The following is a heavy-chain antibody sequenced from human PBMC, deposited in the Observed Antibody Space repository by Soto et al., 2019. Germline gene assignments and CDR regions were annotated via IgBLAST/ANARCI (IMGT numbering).Heavy chain of an antibody. D-gene: IGHD1-26*01. J-gene: IGHJ6*02. CDR1: GYTFTGYY. CDR3: ARTPKGRVVGATVGTYYYYYGMDV. CDR2: INPNSGGT. V-gene: IGHV1-2*02. Sequence: ASVKVSCKASGYTFTGYYMHWVRQAPGQGLEWMGWINPNSGGTNYAQKFQGRVTMTRDTSISTAYMELSRLRSDDTAVYYCARTPKGRVVGATVGTYYYYYGMDVWGQGTTVTVSS.